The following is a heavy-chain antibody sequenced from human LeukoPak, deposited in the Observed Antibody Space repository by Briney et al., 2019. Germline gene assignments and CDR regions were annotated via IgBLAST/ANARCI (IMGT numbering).Heavy chain of an antibody. V-gene: IGHV3-11*05. CDR2: ISSSSSYT. Sequence: GGSLRLSCAASGFTFSDYYMSWIRQAPGKGLEWVSYISSSSSYTNYADSVKGRFTISRDNAKTSLYLQMNSLRAEDTAVYYCARGLMSGYFDYWGQGTLVTVSS. D-gene: IGHD3-3*01. CDR3: ARGLMSGYFDY. CDR1: GFTFSDYY. J-gene: IGHJ4*02.